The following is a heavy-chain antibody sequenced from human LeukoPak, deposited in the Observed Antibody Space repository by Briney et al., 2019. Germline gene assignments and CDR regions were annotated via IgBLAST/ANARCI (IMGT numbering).Heavy chain of an antibody. V-gene: IGHV3-7*01. D-gene: IGHD6-13*01. CDR2: IKQDGSEK. J-gene: IGHJ4*02. CDR1: GFTFSSYW. CDR3: ATDAAAPPDGHY. Sequence: GGSLRLSCAASGFTFSSYWMSWVRQAPGKGLEWVANIKQDGSEKYYVDSVRGRFTISRDNAKNSLYLQMNSLRAEDTAVYYCATDAAAPPDGHYWGQGTLVTVSS.